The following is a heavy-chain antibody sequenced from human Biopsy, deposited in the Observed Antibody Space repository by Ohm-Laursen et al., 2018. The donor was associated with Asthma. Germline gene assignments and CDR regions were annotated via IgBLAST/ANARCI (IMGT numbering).Heavy chain of an antibody. CDR3: ASDFPKDYVRYNFQF. Sequence: AASVKVSCKLSGYSLTDLSMHWVRQAPGQGLEWMGGHDHEEGETVNARRFQGRVTMTEDTSTDTAYMELSSLSSDDTAVYYCASDFPKDYVRYNFQFWGQGTLVTVSS. J-gene: IGHJ4*02. CDR1: GYSLTDLS. D-gene: IGHD4-17*01. V-gene: IGHV1-24*01. CDR2: HDHEEGET.